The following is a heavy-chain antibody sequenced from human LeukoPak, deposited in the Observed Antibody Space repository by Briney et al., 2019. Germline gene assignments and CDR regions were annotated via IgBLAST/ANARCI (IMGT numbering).Heavy chain of an antibody. J-gene: IGHJ4*02. CDR1: GYSFTSYW. CDR2: IYPGDSDT. CDR3: ARQPYSSSSLYFDY. Sequence: GESLQISCKGSGYSFTSYWIGWVRQMPGKGLEWMGIIYPGDSDTRYSPSFQGQATISADKSISTAYLQWSSLKASDTAMYYCARQPYSSSSLYFDYWGKGTLVTVSS. V-gene: IGHV5-51*01. D-gene: IGHD6-6*01.